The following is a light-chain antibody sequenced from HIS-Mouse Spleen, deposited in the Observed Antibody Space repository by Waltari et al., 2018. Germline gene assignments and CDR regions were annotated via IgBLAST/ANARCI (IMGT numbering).Light chain of an antibody. CDR3: SSYTSSSTV. CDR1: SSDVGSYNR. Sequence: QSALTQPPSVSGSPGQSVTISCTGPSSDVGSYNRVSWYQQPPGTAPKLMIDEASNRPSGVPDRFSGSKSGNTASLTISGLQAEDEADYYCSSYTSSSTVFGTGTKVTVL. J-gene: IGLJ1*01. CDR2: EAS. V-gene: IGLV2-18*02.